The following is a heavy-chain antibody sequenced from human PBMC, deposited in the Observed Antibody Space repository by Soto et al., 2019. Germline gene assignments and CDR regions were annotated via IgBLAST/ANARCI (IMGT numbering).Heavy chain of an antibody. D-gene: IGHD4-17*01. V-gene: IGHV4-59*01. CDR2: IYYSGST. Sequence: QVQLQESGPGLVKPSETLSLTCTVSGGSISSYYWSWIRQPPGKGLEWIGYIYYSGSTNYNPSLKSRVTISVDTSKNQFALKLSSVTAADTAVYYCARAGDYHAVGEYYFDYWGQGTLVTVSS. CDR1: GGSISSYY. CDR3: ARAGDYHAVGEYYFDY. J-gene: IGHJ4*02.